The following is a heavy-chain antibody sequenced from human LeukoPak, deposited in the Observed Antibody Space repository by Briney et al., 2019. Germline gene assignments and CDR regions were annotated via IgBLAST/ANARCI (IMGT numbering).Heavy chain of an antibody. D-gene: IGHD2-2*01. Sequence: GGSLRPSFAASGFTFTSIAMSWFRQVPGKGLGWVSAISGSGGSTYYADSVKGRFTISRDNSKNTLYLQMNSLRAEDTAVYYCAKDSVYCSSTSCCVYWGQGTLVTVSS. J-gene: IGHJ4*02. V-gene: IGHV3-23*01. CDR2: ISGSGGST. CDR3: AKDSVYCSSTSCCVY. CDR1: GFTFTSIA.